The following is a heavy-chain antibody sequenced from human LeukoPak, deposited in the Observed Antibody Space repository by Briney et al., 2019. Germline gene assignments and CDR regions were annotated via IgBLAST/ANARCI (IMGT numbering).Heavy chain of an antibody. CDR1: GGSISSYY. Sequence: SETLSLTCTVSGGSISSYYWSWIRQPPGKGLEWIGYIYYSGSTNYNPSLKSRVTISVDTSKNQFSLKLSSVTAADTAVYYCARLSGYDYVWGSYRPDHYYYYYYMDVWGKGTTVTISS. CDR2: IYYSGST. J-gene: IGHJ6*03. D-gene: IGHD3-16*02. V-gene: IGHV4-59*12. CDR3: ARLSGYDYVWGSYRPDHYYYYYYMDV.